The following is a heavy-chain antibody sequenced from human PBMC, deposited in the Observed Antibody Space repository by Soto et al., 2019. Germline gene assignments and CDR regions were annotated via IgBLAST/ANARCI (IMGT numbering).Heavy chain of an antibody. D-gene: IGHD3-22*01. Sequence: ASVKVSCKAFGYTFTRYYMHWVRQAPGQGLEWMGIINPSGGSTSYAQKFQGRVTMTRDTSTSTVYMELSSLRSEDTAVYYCARPYDYDSSGYYYGDYYYGMDVWGQGTTVTVSS. CDR2: INPSGGST. CDR1: GYTFTRYY. J-gene: IGHJ6*02. CDR3: ARPYDYDSSGYYYGDYYYGMDV. V-gene: IGHV1-46*01.